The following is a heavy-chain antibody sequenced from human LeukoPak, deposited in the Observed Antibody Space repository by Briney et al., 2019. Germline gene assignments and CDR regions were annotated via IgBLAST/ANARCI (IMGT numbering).Heavy chain of an antibody. V-gene: IGHV1-69*04. CDR3: ARGVGSDILTGSGAGAEARALNYGMDV. CDR1: GGTFSSYA. D-gene: IGHD3-9*01. Sequence: SVKVSCKASGGTFSSYAISWVRQAPGQGLEWMGRIIPILGIVNYAQKFQGRVTITADKSTSTAYMELSSLRSEDTAVYYCARGVGSDILTGSGAGAEARALNYGMDVWGQGTPVTVSS. J-gene: IGHJ6*02. CDR2: IIPILGIV.